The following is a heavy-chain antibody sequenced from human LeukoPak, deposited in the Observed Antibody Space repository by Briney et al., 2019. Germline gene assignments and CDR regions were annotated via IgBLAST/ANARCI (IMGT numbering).Heavy chain of an antibody. CDR3: AKDNSEFRAHDTFDI. CDR1: GFTFSGYG. Sequence: PGGSLRLSCAASGFTFSGYGMHWVRQAPGKGLEWVAVISYDGSNKYYADSVKGRFTISRDNSKNTLYLQMNSLRAEDTALYYCAKDNSEFRAHDTFDIWGQGTVVTVSS. J-gene: IGHJ3*02. V-gene: IGHV3-30*18. D-gene: IGHD3-10*01. CDR2: ISYDGSNK.